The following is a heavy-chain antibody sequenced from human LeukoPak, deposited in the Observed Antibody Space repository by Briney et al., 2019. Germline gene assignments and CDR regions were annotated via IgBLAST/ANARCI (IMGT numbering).Heavy chain of an antibody. D-gene: IGHD5-18*01. CDR2: VYQSGTT. CDR1: GFSISSGHY. J-gene: IGHJ4*02. CDR3: ARIFIRNGYSSYFDC. Sequence: PSETLSFTCTVSGFSISSGHYWGWVRQPPGAGLEWIGSVYQSGTTCYNPSLKSRVTTSVDMSKNQFSLRLRPVTAADTAVYYRARIFIRNGYSSYFDCWGQGTLVTVSS. V-gene: IGHV4-38-2*02.